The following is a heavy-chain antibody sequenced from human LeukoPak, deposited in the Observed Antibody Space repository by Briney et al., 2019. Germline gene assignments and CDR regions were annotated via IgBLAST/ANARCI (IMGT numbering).Heavy chain of an antibody. V-gene: IGHV3-21*01. CDR3: ARDSHGRYYYDSSGY. J-gene: IGHJ4*02. D-gene: IGHD3-22*01. Sequence: GGSLRLSCAASGFTFSSYSMNWVRQAPGKGLEWVSSISSSSSYIYYADSVKGRFTISRDNAKNSLYLQMNSLRAKDTAVYYCARDSHGRYYYDSSGYWGQGTLVTVSS. CDR1: GFTFSSYS. CDR2: ISSSSSYI.